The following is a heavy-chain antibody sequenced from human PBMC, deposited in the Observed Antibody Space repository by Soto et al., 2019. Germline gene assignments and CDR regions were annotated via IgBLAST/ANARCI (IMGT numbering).Heavy chain of an antibody. J-gene: IGHJ4*02. V-gene: IGHV1-8*01. Sequence: QVQLVQSGAEVKKPGASVKVSCKASGYTFTSYDINWVRQATGQGLEWMGWMNPNSGNTGYAQKFQGRVTMTRKTSKRTAYMELSSLRSEDTAVYYCAITHLRFGEHHYWGQGTLVTVSS. D-gene: IGHD3-10*01. CDR2: MNPNSGNT. CDR3: AITHLRFGEHHY. CDR1: GYTFTSYD.